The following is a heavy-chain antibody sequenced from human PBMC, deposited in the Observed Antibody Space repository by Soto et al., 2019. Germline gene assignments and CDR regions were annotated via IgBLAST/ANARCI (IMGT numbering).Heavy chain of an antibody. CDR1: GGSFSGYY. CDR2: INHSGST. J-gene: IGHJ4*02. D-gene: IGHD6-19*01. Sequence: QVQLQQWGAGLLKPSETLSLTCAVYGGSFSGYYWSWIRQPPGKGLEWIGEINHSGSTNYNPSLKSRVTISVDTSKNQFSLKLGSVTAADTAVYYCARVGWYGWLDYWGQGTLVTVSS. CDR3: ARVGWYGWLDY. V-gene: IGHV4-34*01.